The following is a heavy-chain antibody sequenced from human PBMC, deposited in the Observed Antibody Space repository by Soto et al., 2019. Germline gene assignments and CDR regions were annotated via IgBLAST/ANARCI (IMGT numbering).Heavy chain of an antibody. Sequence: VQLQESGPGLVKPSQTLSLTCTVSAGSISSGEYYWSWIRQPPGKGLEWIGYIYDSGSTYYNPSLKSRVTISVDTSKNQFSLKLSSVTAADTAVYYCARSVGSGFSGYWGQGTLVTVSS. CDR1: AGSISSGEYY. CDR2: IYDSGST. V-gene: IGHV4-30-4*01. J-gene: IGHJ4*02. D-gene: IGHD3-10*01. CDR3: ARSVGSGFSGY.